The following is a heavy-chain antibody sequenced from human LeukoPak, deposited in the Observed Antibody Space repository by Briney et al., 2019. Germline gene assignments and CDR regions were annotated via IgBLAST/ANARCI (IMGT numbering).Heavy chain of an antibody. V-gene: IGHV3-7*01. CDR3: ARDGDYYDSSALIDY. CDR1: GFTVSNSN. Sequence: GGSLRLSCAASGFTVSNSNMNWGRQAPGKGLEWVANIKQDGSEKYYVDSVKGRFTISRDNAKNSLYLQMNSLRAEDTAVYYCARDGDYYDSSALIDYWGQGTLVTVSS. D-gene: IGHD3-22*01. CDR2: IKQDGSEK. J-gene: IGHJ4*02.